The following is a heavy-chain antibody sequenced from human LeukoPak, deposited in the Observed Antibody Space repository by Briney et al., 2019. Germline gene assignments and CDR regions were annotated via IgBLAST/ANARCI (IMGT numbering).Heavy chain of an antibody. CDR2: ISSSGVTT. CDR3: ARNVGDYGDYG. Sequence: PGGSLRLSCAASGFTFSSYEVNWVRQAPGKGLEWISYISSSGVTTYYADSVKGRFTISRDNAYNSLYLQMNSLRGEDTAVYYCARNVGDYGDYGWGQGTLVTVSS. V-gene: IGHV3-48*03. CDR1: GFTFSSYE. D-gene: IGHD4-17*01. J-gene: IGHJ4*02.